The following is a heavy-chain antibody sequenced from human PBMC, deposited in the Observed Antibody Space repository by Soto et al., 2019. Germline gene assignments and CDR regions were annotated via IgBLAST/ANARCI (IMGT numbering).Heavy chain of an antibody. CDR2: IYSGGST. J-gene: IGHJ4*02. Sequence: PGGSLRLSCAASGFTVSSNYMSWVRQAPGKGLEWVSVIYSGGSTYYADSVKGRFTISRDNSKNTLYLQMNSLRAEDTAVYFCARGAPSYYYDSSGYYDYWGQGTLVTVSS. V-gene: IGHV3-53*01. CDR1: GFTVSSNY. CDR3: ARGAPSYYYDSSGYYDY. D-gene: IGHD3-22*01.